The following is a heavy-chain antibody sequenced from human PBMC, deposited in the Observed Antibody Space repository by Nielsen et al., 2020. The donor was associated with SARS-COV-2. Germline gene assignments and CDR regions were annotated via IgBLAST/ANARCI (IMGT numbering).Heavy chain of an antibody. D-gene: IGHD3-3*01. J-gene: IGHJ6*02. CDR3: AREEGITMFGVVINDYYYGMDV. CDR1: GYTFTGYY. Sequence: ASVKVSCKASGYTFTGYYMHWLRQAPGQGLAWVGRINPESGGNNYAQMFQGRVTMTRDTVIRTAYMELSRLRSDDPAVYYCAREEGITMFGVVINDYYYGMDVWGQGTTVTFSS. CDR2: INPESGGN. V-gene: IGHV1-2*06.